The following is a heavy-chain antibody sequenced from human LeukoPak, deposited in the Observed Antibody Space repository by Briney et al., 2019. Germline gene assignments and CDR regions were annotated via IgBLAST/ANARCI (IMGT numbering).Heavy chain of an antibody. J-gene: IGHJ6*02. Sequence: GRSLRLSCAASGFIFSTQGMHWVRQAPGKGLEWVAVISYDGNHIYYSDSVRGRFTISRDNSKDTLYLQMNSLRSEDTAVYYCAKYADYYGMDAWGQGTTVIVSS. V-gene: IGHV3-30*18. CDR1: GFIFSTQG. CDR2: ISYDGNHI. D-gene: IGHD2-8*01. CDR3: AKYADYYGMDA.